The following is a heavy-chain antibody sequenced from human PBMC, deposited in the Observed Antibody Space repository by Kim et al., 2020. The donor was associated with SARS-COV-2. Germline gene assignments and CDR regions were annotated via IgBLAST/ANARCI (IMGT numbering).Heavy chain of an antibody. D-gene: IGHD5-18*01. J-gene: IGHJ3*01. Sequence: ASVKVSCKASGFTFTDYYMHWVRQAPGQRLEWMGWINAKSGDRHSAQKFQGSVTMTRDTSTRTIYIEVRRLTSDDTAVYYCAREGRYGRSDSAAFDVWGQGTMVTVST. CDR2: INAKSGDR. CDR1: GFTFTDYY. CDR3: AREGRYGRSDSAAFDV. V-gene: IGHV1-2*02.